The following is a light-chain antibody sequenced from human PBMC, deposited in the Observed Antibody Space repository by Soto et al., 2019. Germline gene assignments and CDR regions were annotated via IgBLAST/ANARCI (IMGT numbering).Light chain of an antibody. CDR1: QSVSSSY. J-gene: IGKJ1*01. CDR3: QQRSNWPRT. V-gene: IGKV3D-20*02. Sequence: EILFTQSPGTLSLSPGARATLSCRASQSVSSSYLAWYQQKPGQAPRLLIYDVSNRATDIPARFSGSGSGTDFTLTISSLEPEDLAVYYCQQRSNWPRTFGQGTKVDI. CDR2: DVS.